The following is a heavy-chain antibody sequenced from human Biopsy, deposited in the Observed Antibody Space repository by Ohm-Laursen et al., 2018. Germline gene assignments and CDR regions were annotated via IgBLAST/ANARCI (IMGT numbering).Heavy chain of an antibody. CDR3: AGATSGTSLYDP. J-gene: IGHJ5*02. CDR1: GASISSAAYH. Sequence: TLSLTCIVSGASISSAAYHWSWIRQLPGKGLEWIGYISHSGITSYNPSLRSLVTISTDTSTNQFSLKVRSVTAADTAMYYCAGATSGTSLYDPWGQGILVTVSS. D-gene: IGHD6-13*01. V-gene: IGHV4-31*01. CDR2: ISHSGIT.